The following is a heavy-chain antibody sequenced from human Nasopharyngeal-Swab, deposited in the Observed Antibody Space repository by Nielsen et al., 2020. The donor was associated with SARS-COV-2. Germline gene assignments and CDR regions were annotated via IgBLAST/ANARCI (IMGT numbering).Heavy chain of an antibody. CDR2: IYYSGST. V-gene: IGHV4-31*02. Sequence: SCTVSGGSISSGGYYWSWIRQHPGKGLEWIGYIYYSGSTYYNPSLKSRVTISVDTSKNQFSLKLSSVTAADTAVYYCARGRYCSGGSCDNDAFDIWGQGTMVTVSS. J-gene: IGHJ3*02. D-gene: IGHD2-15*01. CDR1: GGSISSGGYY. CDR3: ARGRYCSGGSCDNDAFDI.